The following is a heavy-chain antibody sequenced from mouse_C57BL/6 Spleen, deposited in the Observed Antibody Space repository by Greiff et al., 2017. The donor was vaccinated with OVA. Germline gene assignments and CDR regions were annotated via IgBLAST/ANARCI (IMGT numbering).Heavy chain of an antibody. CDR2: ISSGSSTI. D-gene: IGHD2-3*01. Sequence: EVKVVESGGGLVKPGGSLKLSCAASGFTFSDYGMHWVRQAPEKGLEWVAYISSGSSTIYYADTVKGRFTISRDNAKNTLFLQMTSLRSEDTAMYYCARGGGYDGYYYAMDYWGQGTSVTVSS. CDR3: ARGGGYDGYYYAMDY. V-gene: IGHV5-17*01. J-gene: IGHJ4*01. CDR1: GFTFSDYG.